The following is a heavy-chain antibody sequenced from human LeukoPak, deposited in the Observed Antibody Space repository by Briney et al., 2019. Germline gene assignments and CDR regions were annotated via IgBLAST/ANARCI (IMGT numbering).Heavy chain of an antibody. CDR1: GYSFTSYW. V-gene: IGHV5-51*01. CDR3: ARRSLSSLSYFFDY. Sequence: GESLKISCKGSGYSFTSYWIGWVRQMPGKGLEWMGIIYPGDSDTRYSPSFQGQVTISADKSLSPAYLQWSSLKASDTAIYYCARRSLSSLSYFFDYWGQGTLVTVSS. CDR2: IYPGDSDT. D-gene: IGHD6-6*01. J-gene: IGHJ4*02.